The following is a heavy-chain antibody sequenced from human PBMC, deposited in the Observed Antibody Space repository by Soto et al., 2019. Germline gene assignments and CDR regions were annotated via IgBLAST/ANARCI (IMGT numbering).Heavy chain of an antibody. CDR1: GGTFSSYA. J-gene: IGHJ3*02. D-gene: IGHD3-9*01. CDR3: ARVVTIYDILTGPEFDAFDI. Sequence: ASVKVSCKASGGTFSSYAISWVRQAPGQGLEWMGGIIPIFGTANYAQKFQGRVTITADESTSTAYMELSSLRSEDTAVYYCARVVTIYDILTGPEFDAFDIWGQGTMVTVSS. V-gene: IGHV1-69*13. CDR2: IIPIFGTA.